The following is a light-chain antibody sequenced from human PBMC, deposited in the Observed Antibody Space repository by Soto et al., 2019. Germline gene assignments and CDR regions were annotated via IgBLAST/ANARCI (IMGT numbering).Light chain of an antibody. J-gene: IGLJ3*02. CDR1: SSNIGINA. V-gene: IGLV1-44*01. CDR3: ATWDDSLNGWV. CDR2: SND. Sequence: QSVLTQPPSASETPGQRVTLSCSGGSSNIGINAISWYQHLPGTATKLLIYSNDQRPSGVPDRFSGSKSGTSASLAISGLQSEDEADYYCATWDDSLNGWVFGGGTKLTVL.